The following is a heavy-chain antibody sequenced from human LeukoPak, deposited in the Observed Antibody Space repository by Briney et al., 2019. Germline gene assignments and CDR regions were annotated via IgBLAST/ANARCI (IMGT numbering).Heavy chain of an antibody. V-gene: IGHV1-46*01. CDR1: GYTFTIYY. Sequence: ASVTVSCTASGYTFTIYYMHWVRQAPGQGREWMGVINPSGGSTSYAQKFQGRVTITRDTSTSTVYMELSSLRSEDTAVYYCARFPGVHYDSTGEDDPNDYWGQGTLVTVSS. CDR2: INPSGGST. D-gene: IGHD3-22*01. J-gene: IGHJ4*02. CDR3: ARFPGVHYDSTGEDDPNDY.